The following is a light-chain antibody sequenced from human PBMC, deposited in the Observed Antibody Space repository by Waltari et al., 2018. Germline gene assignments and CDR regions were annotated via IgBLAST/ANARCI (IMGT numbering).Light chain of an antibody. J-gene: IGLJ2*01. CDR1: NIGMKS. Sequence: SYVVTQSPSVSVAPGETARITCGGANIGMKSVHWYQQRPGQAPVLVISYDSDRPSGIPERFSGSNSGNTATLTISWVEADDEADYYCLVWHSTTDHHGVFGGGTKLTVL. CDR3: LVWHSTTDHHGV. CDR2: YDS. V-gene: IGLV3-21*04.